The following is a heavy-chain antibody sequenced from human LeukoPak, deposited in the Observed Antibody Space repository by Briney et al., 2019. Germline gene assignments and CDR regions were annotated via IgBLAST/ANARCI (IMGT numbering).Heavy chain of an antibody. V-gene: IGHV3-74*01. CDR2: ISSDGDTT. J-gene: IGHJ4*02. Sequence: GGSLRLSCVASGFTFSDYWIHWVRQAPGKGLVWVSRISSDGDTTNYADSVKGRFTISRDNAKNTLYLQMNSLRVEDTAVYYCAKAPEDSSGYYYFDYWGQGTLVTVSS. CDR1: GFTFSDYW. CDR3: AKAPEDSSGYYYFDY. D-gene: IGHD3-22*01.